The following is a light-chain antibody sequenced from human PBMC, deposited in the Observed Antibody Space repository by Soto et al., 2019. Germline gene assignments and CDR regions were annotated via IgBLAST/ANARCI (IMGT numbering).Light chain of an antibody. CDR2: GAS. CDR3: QQRSNWPPELT. V-gene: IGKV3D-20*02. Sequence: EIVLTQSPGTLSLSPGERATLSCRASQILSSNSLAWYQQRPGQTPRVLVYGASNRATGIPDKFSGSGSGTDFTLTISSLEPEDFAVYYCQQRSNWPPELTFGGGTKVDIK. CDR1: QILSSNS. J-gene: IGKJ4*01.